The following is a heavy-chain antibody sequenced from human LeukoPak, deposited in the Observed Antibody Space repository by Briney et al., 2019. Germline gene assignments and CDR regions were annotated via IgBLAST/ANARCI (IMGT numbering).Heavy chain of an antibody. CDR3: ARGRAYYDSTGYGY. CDR2: IYYSGST. J-gene: IGHJ4*02. CDR1: GGPISSYY. Sequence: SSETLSLTCTVSGGPISSYYWSWIRQPPGKGLEWIGYIYYSGSTNYNPSLKSRVTISVDTSKNQFSLKLSSVTAADTAVYYCARGRAYYDSTGYGYWGQGTLVTVSS. V-gene: IGHV4-59*01. D-gene: IGHD3-22*01.